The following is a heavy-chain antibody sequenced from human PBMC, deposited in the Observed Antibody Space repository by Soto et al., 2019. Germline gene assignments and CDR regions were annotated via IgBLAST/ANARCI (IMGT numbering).Heavy chain of an antibody. CDR1: GLDFSSEV. D-gene: IGHD1-26*01. J-gene: IGHJ6*02. CDR2: ISGSGRTI. V-gene: IGHV3-23*01. CDR3: AKVGPSYYYGMDV. Sequence: GGSLRLSCAASGLDFSSEVMCWVRQAPGKGLEWVSSISGSGRTIYHADSMRGRFAISRDNSRNSLYLQLNNLRVDDTAVYYCAKVGPSYYYGMDVWGQGTTVTVSS.